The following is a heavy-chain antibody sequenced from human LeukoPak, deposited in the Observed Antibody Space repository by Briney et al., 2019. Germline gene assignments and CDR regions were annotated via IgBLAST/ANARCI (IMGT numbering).Heavy chain of an antibody. V-gene: IGHV1-2*02. J-gene: IGHJ4*02. CDR3: ARDGGYSYGRHFDY. Sequence: ASVKVSCKASGYTFTGYYIHWVRQAPGQGLEWVGWINPNSGGTNYAQKFQGRVTMTRDTSISTAYMELTRLRSDDTAVYYCARDGGYSYGRHFDYWGQGTLVTVSS. D-gene: IGHD5-18*01. CDR2: INPNSGGT. CDR1: GYTFTGYY.